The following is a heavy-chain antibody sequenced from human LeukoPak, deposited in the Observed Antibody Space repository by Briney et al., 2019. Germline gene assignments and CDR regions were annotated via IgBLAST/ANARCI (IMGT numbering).Heavy chain of an antibody. J-gene: IGHJ5*02. CDR1: GGTFSSYA. CDR3: ARDPTSYSGSLSGYNWFDP. CDR2: IIPIFGIA. Sequence: LVKVSCKASGGTFSSYAISWVRQAPGQGLEWMGRIIPIFGIANYAQKFQGRVTITADKSTSTAYMELSSLRSEDTAVYYCARDPTSYSGSLSGYNWFDPWGQGTLVTVSS. D-gene: IGHD1-26*01. V-gene: IGHV1-69*04.